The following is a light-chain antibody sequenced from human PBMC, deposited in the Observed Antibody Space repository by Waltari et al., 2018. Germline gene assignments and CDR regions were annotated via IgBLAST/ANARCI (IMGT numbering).Light chain of an antibody. CDR2: ENI. CDR3: GTWDSSLSGAV. J-gene: IGLJ7*01. Sequence: QSVLTQPPSVSAAPGQRVTISCSGGSSNIGNNYVSWYRQFPGTAPKLLIYENIGRPSGIPGRFSGSKSGTAATLYITGLQAGDEADYYCGTWDSSLSGAVFGGGTHLTVL. CDR1: SSNIGNNY. V-gene: IGLV1-51*02.